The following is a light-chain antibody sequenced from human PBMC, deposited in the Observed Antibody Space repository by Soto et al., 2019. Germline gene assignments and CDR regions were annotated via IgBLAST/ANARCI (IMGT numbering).Light chain of an antibody. CDR1: SSDVGGYNY. V-gene: IGLV2-14*01. CDR2: EVS. CDR3: SSYTSSSTVV. Sequence: QSALTQPASVSGSPGQSIIISCNGTSSDVGGYNYVSWYQQHPGKAPKLMIYEVSNRPSGVSNRFSGSKSGNTASLTISGLQAEDEADYYCSSYTSSSTVVFGGGTKLTVL. J-gene: IGLJ2*01.